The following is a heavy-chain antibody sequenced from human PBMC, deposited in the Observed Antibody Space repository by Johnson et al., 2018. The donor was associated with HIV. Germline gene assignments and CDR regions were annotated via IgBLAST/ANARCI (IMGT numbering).Heavy chain of an antibody. CDR2: IYSGGST. V-gene: IGHV3-66*01. D-gene: IGHD1-7*01. CDR3: ARAPQTYNWNYMMAFDM. J-gene: IGHJ3*02. Sequence: VQLVESGGGVVQPGRSLRLSCAASGFTVSSNYMSWVRQAPGKGLEWVSVIYSGGSTYYADSVKGRCTISRDNSKNTLDLQTNSLRAEDTAVYYCARAPQTYNWNYMMAFDMWGQGTMVTVSP. CDR1: GFTVSSNY.